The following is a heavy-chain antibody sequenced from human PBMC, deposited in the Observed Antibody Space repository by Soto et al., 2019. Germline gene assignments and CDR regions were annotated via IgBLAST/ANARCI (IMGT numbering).Heavy chain of an antibody. CDR3: ARLEMATIVDY. CDR1: GFTFSSYA. CDR2: ISGSSGST. D-gene: IGHD5-12*01. V-gene: IGHV3-23*01. Sequence: GGSLRLSCAASGFTFSSYAMNWVRQAPGKGLEWVSTISGSSGSTYYADSVKGRFTISRDNSKNTLYLQMNSLRAEDTAVYYCARLEMATIVDYWGQGTLVTVSS. J-gene: IGHJ4*02.